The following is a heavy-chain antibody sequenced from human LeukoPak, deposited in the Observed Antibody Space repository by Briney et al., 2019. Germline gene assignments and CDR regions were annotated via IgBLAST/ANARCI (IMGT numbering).Heavy chain of an antibody. D-gene: IGHD2-15*01. J-gene: IGHJ6*02. V-gene: IGHV1-2*02. CDR3: ARVGYCSGGSCYSYYYYYGMDV. CDR1: GNTFTGYY. Sequence: LGASVKVSCKASGNTFTGYYMHWVRQAPGQGLEWMGWINPNSGGTNYAQKFQGRVTMTRDTSISTAYTELSRLRSDDTAVYYCARVGYCSGGSCYSYYYYYGMDVWGQGTTVTVSS. CDR2: INPNSGGT.